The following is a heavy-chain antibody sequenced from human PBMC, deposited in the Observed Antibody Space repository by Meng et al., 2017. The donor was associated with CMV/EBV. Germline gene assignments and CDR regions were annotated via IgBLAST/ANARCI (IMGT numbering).Heavy chain of an antibody. J-gene: IGHJ6*02. CDR1: GYSFTSYW. D-gene: IGHD6-13*01. CDR2: IYPGDSDT. V-gene: IGHV5-51*01. Sequence: TASCKGSGYSFTSYWIGWARQMPGKGLEWMGIIYPGDSDTRHSPSFQGQVTISADKSISTAYLQWSSLKASDTAMYYCARTNTPQYSSSWYRYYYYGMDVWGQGTTVTVSS. CDR3: ARTNTPQYSSSWYRYYYYGMDV.